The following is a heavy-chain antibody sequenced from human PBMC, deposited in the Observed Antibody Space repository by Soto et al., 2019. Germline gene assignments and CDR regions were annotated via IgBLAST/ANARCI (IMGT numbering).Heavy chain of an antibody. CDR1: GFTFSSYW. D-gene: IGHD3-22*01. Sequence: PGGSLRLSCAASGFTFSSYWMHWVRQAPGKGLVWVSRINSDGSSTSYADSVKGRFTISRDNAKNTVYLQMNSLRAEDTAVYYCARDRGYYDSSGIFQHWGQGTLVTVSS. CDR2: INSDGSST. CDR3: ARDRGYYDSSGIFQH. V-gene: IGHV3-74*01. J-gene: IGHJ1*01.